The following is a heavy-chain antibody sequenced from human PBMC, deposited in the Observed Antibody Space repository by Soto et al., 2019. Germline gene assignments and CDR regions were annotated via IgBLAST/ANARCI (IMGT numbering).Heavy chain of an antibody. CDR1: GGSVSSGSYY. CDR2: IYYSGST. J-gene: IGHJ4*02. V-gene: IGHV4-61*01. CDR3: ARSRIEYSSSSADY. Sequence: QVQLQESGPGLVKPSETLSLTCTVSGGSVSSGSYYWSWIRQPPGKGLEWIGYIYYSGSTNYNPSSKSRVTRSVDTSKNQFSLKLSSVTAADTAVYYCARSRIEYSSSSADYWGQGTLVTVSS. D-gene: IGHD6-6*01.